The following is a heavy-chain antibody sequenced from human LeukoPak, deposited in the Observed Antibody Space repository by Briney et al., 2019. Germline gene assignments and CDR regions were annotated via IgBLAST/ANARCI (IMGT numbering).Heavy chain of an antibody. CDR2: INYGGGT. J-gene: IGHJ5*02. Sequence: SETLSLTCTVSGDSIRSDDYYCGWIRQAPGKGLEWIGGINYGGGTYYNPSLKGRVTMSVDASKTQFYLNLRSVTAADTATYYCARHRRRNNWFDPWGRGILVTVSS. V-gene: IGHV4-39*01. CDR1: GDSIRSDDYY. CDR3: ARHRRRNNWFDP.